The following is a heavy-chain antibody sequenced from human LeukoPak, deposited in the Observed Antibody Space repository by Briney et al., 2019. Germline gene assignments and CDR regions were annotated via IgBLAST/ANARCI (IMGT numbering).Heavy chain of an antibody. Sequence: PPETLSLTCTVSGGSISSYYWSWIRQPPGKGLEWIGYIYYSGSTNYNPSLKSRVTISVDTSKNQFSLKLSSVTAADTAVYYCARVRSGSYPYYFDYWGQGTLVTVSS. D-gene: IGHD1-26*01. CDR3: ARVRSGSYPYYFDY. CDR2: IYYSGST. J-gene: IGHJ4*02. CDR1: GGSISSYY. V-gene: IGHV4-59*01.